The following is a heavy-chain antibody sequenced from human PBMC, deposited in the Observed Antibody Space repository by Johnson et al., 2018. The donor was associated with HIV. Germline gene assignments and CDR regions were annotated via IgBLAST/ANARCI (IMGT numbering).Heavy chain of an antibody. V-gene: IGHV3-15*01. Sequence: VQLVESGGGLVQPGGSLRLSCAASGFSFNNAWMSWVRQAPGRGLEWVGRIKSDVDDGTTDYAAPVKGRFAISRDDSKHMLYLQMNSLKTEATAVYYCTTDGGLGSFDIWGQGTMVAVSS. CDR2: IKSDVDDGTT. J-gene: IGHJ3*02. D-gene: IGHD7-27*01. CDR3: TTDGGLGSFDI. CDR1: GFSFNNAW.